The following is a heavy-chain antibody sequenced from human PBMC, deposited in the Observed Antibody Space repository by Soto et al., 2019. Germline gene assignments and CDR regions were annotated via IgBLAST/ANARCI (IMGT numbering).Heavy chain of an antibody. CDR3: ARDGLVEWGYYYYGMDV. J-gene: IGHJ6*02. CDR2: IIPIHGIA. CDR1: GCTFSSYT. V-gene: IGHV1-69*04. D-gene: IGHD3-3*01. Sequence: SVKVSCKASGCTFSSYTISWVRQAPGQGLEWMGRIIPIHGIANYAQKFQGRVTITADTSTSTAYMELRSLRSDDTAVYYCARDGLVEWGYYYYGMDVWGQGTTVTVSS.